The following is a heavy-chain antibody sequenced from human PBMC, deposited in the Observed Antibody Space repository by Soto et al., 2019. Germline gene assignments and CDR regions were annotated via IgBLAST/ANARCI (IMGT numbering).Heavy chain of an antibody. D-gene: IGHD6-19*01. J-gene: IGHJ4*02. Sequence: KVACKASGGTFSSYTISWVRQAPGQGLEWMGRIIPILGIANYAQKFQGRVTITADKSTSTAYMELSSLRSEDTAVYYCARCNGIAVAGTNWVHFAYWGQGTLVTVSS. V-gene: IGHV1-69*02. CDR2: IIPILGIA. CDR1: GGTFSSYT. CDR3: ARCNGIAVAGTNWVHFAY.